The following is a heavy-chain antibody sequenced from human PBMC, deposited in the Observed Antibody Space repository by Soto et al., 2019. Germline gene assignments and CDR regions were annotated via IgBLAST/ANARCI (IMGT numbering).Heavy chain of an antibody. Sequence: EVELLESGGGLVQPGGSLRLSCVASGFTFKNYAMRWIRQAPGKGLEWVSGISGSGGVTYYADSVKGWFTISRDNSKNTLYLQMNSLSDEDTAIYYCAKNRQFRSYYESAGHYDNWGQGTLVTVSS. CDR1: GFTFKNYA. CDR2: ISGSGGVT. V-gene: IGHV3-23*01. J-gene: IGHJ4*02. CDR3: AKNRQFRSYYESAGHYDN. D-gene: IGHD3-10*01.